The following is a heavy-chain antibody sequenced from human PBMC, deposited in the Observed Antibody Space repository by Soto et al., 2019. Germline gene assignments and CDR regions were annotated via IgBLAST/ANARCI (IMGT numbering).Heavy chain of an antibody. CDR1: GFTFSSYA. CDR3: AKDQGHYDILTGYFDY. CDR2: ISGSGGST. D-gene: IGHD3-9*01. J-gene: IGHJ4*02. V-gene: IGHV3-23*01. Sequence: GGSLRLSCAASGFTFSSYAMSWVRQAPGKGLEWVSAISGSGGSTYYADSVKGRFTISRDNSKNTLYLQMNSLRAEDTAVYYCAKDQGHYDILTGYFDYWGQGTLVTVSS.